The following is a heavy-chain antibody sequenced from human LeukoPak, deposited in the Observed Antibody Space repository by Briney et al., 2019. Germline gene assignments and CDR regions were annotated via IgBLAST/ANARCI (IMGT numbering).Heavy chain of an antibody. CDR1: GFTFSNYS. CDR3: AKDGRYYYDSSGYGVGAFDI. J-gene: IGHJ3*02. V-gene: IGHV3-21*04. D-gene: IGHD3-22*01. CDR2: ITSGSRYI. Sequence: GGSLRLSCAASGFTFSNYSMNWVRQAPGKGLEWVSSITSGSRYIYYADSAKGRFTISRDNSKNTLYLQMNSLRAEDTAVYYCAKDGRYYYDSSGYGVGAFDIWGQGTMVTVSS.